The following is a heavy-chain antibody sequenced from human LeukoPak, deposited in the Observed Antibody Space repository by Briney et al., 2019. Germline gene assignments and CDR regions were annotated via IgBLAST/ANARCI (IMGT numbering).Heavy chain of an antibody. CDR1: GGSFSGYY. CDR2: INHSGST. CDR3: ARGRRQYYYYGMDV. D-gene: IGHD1-14*01. J-gene: IGHJ6*02. Sequence: SETLSLTCAVYGGSFSGYYWSWIRQPPGKGLEWIGEINHSGSTNYNPSLKSRVTISVDTSKNQFSLKLSSVTAADTAVYYCARGRRQYYYYGMDVWGQGTTVTVSS. V-gene: IGHV4-34*01.